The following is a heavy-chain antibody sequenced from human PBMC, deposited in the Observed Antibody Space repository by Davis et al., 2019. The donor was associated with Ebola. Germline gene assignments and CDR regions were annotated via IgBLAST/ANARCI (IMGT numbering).Heavy chain of an antibody. CDR1: GFTFSSYG. J-gene: IGHJ6*02. V-gene: IGHV3-33*01. D-gene: IGHD6-6*01. CDR3: AREGSYSSSSSPKYGMDA. CDR2: IWYDGSNK. Sequence: GESLKISCAASGFTFSSYGMHWVRQAPGKGLEWVAVIWYDGSNKYYADSVKGRFTIPRDNSKNTLYLQMNSLRAEDTAVYYCAREGSYSSSSSPKYGMDAWGQGTTVTVSS.